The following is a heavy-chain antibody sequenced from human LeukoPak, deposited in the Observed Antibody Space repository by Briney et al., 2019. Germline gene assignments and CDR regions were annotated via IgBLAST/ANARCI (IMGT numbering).Heavy chain of an antibody. J-gene: IGHJ4*02. V-gene: IGHV3-23*01. CDR3: TKGTIWLPFDY. CDR2: ISGSGGST. D-gene: IGHD5-18*01. Sequence: GGSLRLSCAASGFTFSNYAMSWARQAPGKGLEGVSAISGSGGSTYYADSVKGRFTISRDNSKNTLYLQMNSLRAEDTAVYYCTKGTIWLPFDYWGQGTPVTVSS. CDR1: GFTFSNYA.